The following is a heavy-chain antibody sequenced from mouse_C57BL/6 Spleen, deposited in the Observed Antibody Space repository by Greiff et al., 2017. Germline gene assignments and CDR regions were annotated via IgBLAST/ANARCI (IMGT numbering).Heavy chain of an antibody. CDR2: IYPGGGYT. J-gene: IGHJ2*01. Sequence: QVQLQQSGAELVRPGTSVKMSCKASGYTFTNYWIGWAKQRPGHGLEWIGDIYPGGGYTNSNEKFKGKATLTAEKSSSTAYMQFSSLTSEDSAIYYGAREVGSSLEGYFDYWGQGTTLTVSS. CDR1: GYTFTNYW. D-gene: IGHD1-1*01. CDR3: AREVGSSLEGYFDY. V-gene: IGHV1-63*01.